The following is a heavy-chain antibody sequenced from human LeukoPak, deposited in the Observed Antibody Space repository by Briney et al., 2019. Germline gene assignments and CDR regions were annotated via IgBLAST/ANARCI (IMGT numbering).Heavy chain of an antibody. CDR1: GFTFSSYS. J-gene: IGHJ4*02. D-gene: IGHD3-9*01. CDR3: ARVQDGKLRYFDWLLSGPNDY. V-gene: IGHV3-21*01. CDR2: ISSSSSYI. Sequence: AGGSLRLSCAASGFTFSSYSMNWVRQAPGKGLEWVSSISSSSSYIYYADSVKGRFTISRDNAKNSLYLQMNSLRAEDTAVYYCARVQDGKLRYFDWLLSGPNDYWGQGTLVTVSS.